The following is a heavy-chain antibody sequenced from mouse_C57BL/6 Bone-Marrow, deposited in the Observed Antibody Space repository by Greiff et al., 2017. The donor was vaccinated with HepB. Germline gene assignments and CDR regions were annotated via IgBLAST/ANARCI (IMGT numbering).Heavy chain of an antibody. CDR3: ARDYYGNPPFAY. V-gene: IGHV5-6*01. J-gene: IGHJ3*01. CDR2: ISSGGSYT. Sequence: DVHLVESGGDLVKPGGSLKLSCAASGFTFSSYGMSWVRQTPDKRLEWVATISSGGSYTYYPDSVKGRFTISRDNAKNTLYLQMSSLKSEDTAMYYCARDYYGNPPFAYWGQGTLVTVSA. CDR1: GFTFSSYG. D-gene: IGHD2-1*01.